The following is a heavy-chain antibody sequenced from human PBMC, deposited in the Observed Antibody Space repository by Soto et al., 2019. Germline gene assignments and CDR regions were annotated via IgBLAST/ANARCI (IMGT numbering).Heavy chain of an antibody. CDR2: ISSSGSTI. V-gene: IGHV3-11*01. J-gene: IGHJ3*02. CDR3: ARYPLGIAVAGTRDAFDI. Sequence: GSLRLSCAASGFTFSDYYMSWIRQAPGKGLEWVSYISSSGSTIYYADSVKGRFTISRDNAKNSLYLQMNSLRAEDTAVYYCARYPLGIAVAGTRDAFDIWGQGTMVTVSS. D-gene: IGHD6-19*01. CDR1: GFTFSDYY.